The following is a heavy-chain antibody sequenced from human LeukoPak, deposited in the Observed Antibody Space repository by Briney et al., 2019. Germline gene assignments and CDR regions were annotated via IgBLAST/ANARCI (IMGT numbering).Heavy chain of an antibody. J-gene: IGHJ4*02. Sequence: SETLSLTCTVSGGSISSYYWSWIRQPPGKGLEWIGYIYYSGSTNYNRSLKSRVTISVDTSKNQFSLKLSSVTAADTAVYYCARPSRDSSGYYSVFDYWGQGTLVTVSS. V-gene: IGHV4-59*08. CDR1: GGSISSYY. CDR2: IYYSGST. D-gene: IGHD3-22*01. CDR3: ARPSRDSSGYYSVFDY.